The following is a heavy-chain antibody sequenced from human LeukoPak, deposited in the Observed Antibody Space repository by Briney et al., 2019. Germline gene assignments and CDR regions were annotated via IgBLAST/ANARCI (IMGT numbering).Heavy chain of an antibody. J-gene: IGHJ4*02. D-gene: IGHD6-6*01. V-gene: IGHV3-30*03. CDR2: ISYDGSNK. Sequence: GGSLRLSCAASGFTFSSYGMHWVRQAPGKGLEWVAVISYDGSNKYYADSVKGRFTTSRDNAKSLVYLQMNSLRAEDTAVYYCAREPPREAPNLFDYWGQGTLVTVSS. CDR3: AREPPREAPNLFDY. CDR1: GFTFSSYG.